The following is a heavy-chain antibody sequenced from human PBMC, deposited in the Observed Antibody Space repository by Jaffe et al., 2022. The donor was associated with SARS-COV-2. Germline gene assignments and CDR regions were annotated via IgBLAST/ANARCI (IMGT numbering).Heavy chain of an antibody. Sequence: EVQLVESGGGLVQPGGSLRLSCAASGFTFSSYWMSWVRQAPGKGLEWVANIKQDGSEKYYVDSVKGRFTISRDNAKNSLYLQMNSLRAEDTAVYYCARDRLLLWFGESSATAPNDYWGQGTLVTVSS. J-gene: IGHJ4*02. V-gene: IGHV3-7*01. CDR3: ARDRLLLWFGESSATAPNDY. CDR1: GFTFSSYW. CDR2: IKQDGSEK. D-gene: IGHD3-10*01.